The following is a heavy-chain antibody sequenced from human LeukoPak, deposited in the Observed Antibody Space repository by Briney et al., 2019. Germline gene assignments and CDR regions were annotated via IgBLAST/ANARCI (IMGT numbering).Heavy chain of an antibody. D-gene: IGHD3-22*01. J-gene: IGHJ4*02. Sequence: PSETLSLTCTVSDYSIGSGYSWGWIRQPPGKGLEWIATISHDGTTFYNPSLKSRVTMTLDTSRNQFSLRLSSVTAADTAVYYCAGDLSVYYYYYFDFWGQGTLVTVSS. CDR1: DYSIGSGYS. CDR2: ISHDGTT. V-gene: IGHV4-38-2*02. CDR3: AGDLSVYYYYYFDF.